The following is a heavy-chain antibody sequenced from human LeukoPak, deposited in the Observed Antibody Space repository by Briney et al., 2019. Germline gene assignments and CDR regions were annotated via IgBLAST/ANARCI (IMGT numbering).Heavy chain of an antibody. CDR3: ARAEGYYYDSSGPAGAFDI. D-gene: IGHD3-22*01. Sequence: ASVKVSCKASGYTFTSYGISWVRQAPGQGLEWMGWISAYNGNTNYAQKLQGRVTMTTDTSTSTAYMELRSLRSGDTAVYYCARAEGYYYDSSGPAGAFDIWGQGTMVTVSS. CDR1: GYTFTSYG. CDR2: ISAYNGNT. J-gene: IGHJ3*02. V-gene: IGHV1-18*04.